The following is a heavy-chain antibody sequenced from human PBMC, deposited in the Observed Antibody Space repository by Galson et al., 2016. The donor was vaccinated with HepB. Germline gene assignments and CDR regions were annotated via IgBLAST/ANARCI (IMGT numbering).Heavy chain of an antibody. V-gene: IGHV1-18*04. CDR3: ARMERYGSGRDVFDI. CDR1: GYTFNNYY. J-gene: IGHJ3*02. CDR2: IRAYSGDT. D-gene: IGHD3-10*01. Sequence: SVKVSCKASGYTFNNYYITWVRQAPGQGLEWLGWIRAYSGDTNYGQKLQGRVTMTIATSTTTAYMELTSLRSDDTAVYYCARMERYGSGRDVFDIWGQGTLVTVSS.